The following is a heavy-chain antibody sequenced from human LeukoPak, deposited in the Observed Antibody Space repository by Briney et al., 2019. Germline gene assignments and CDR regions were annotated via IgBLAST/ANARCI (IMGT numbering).Heavy chain of an antibody. D-gene: IGHD1-26*01. CDR1: GFTVSSNY. CDR2: IYSGGST. CDR3: ARGGSYLSAFDI. Sequence: PGGSPRLSCAASGFTVSSNYMSWVRQAPGKGLEWVSIIYSGGSTFYADSVKGRFTISRDNSKSTLYLQMNSLRAEDTAVYYCARGGSYLSAFDIWGQGTMTVSS. V-gene: IGHV3-53*01. J-gene: IGHJ3*02.